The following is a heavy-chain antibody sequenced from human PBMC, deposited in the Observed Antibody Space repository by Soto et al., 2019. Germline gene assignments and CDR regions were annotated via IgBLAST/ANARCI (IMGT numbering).Heavy chain of an antibody. J-gene: IGHJ4*02. V-gene: IGHV4-4*02. CDR3: ARDVGNFYYDTPTGQFDF. Sequence: QVQLQESGPGLVKPSGTLALTCGVSGASGASIRSSNWWTWVRQPPVKGLEWSGAIHHRGRSKYNPSLKSRVTKSVDKSKNQFALKLSSVTAADTAVYYCARDVGNFYYDTPTGQFDFWGQGILVTVSS. D-gene: IGHD3-16*01. CDR1: GASGASIRSSNW. CDR2: IHHRGRS.